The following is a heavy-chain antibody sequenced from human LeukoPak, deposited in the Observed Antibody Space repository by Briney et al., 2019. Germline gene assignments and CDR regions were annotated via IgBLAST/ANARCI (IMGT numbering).Heavy chain of an antibody. CDR1: GGSISSHY. D-gene: IGHD3-22*01. CDR3: ATTSYYYDSPDY. V-gene: IGHV4-59*04. CDR2: IYHSGST. Sequence: SETLSLTCTVSGGSISSHYWSWIRQPPGKGLEWIGEIYHSGSTNYNPSLKSRVAISVDTSKNQFSLKLSSVTAADTAVYYCATTSYYYDSPDYWGQGTLVTVSS. J-gene: IGHJ4*02.